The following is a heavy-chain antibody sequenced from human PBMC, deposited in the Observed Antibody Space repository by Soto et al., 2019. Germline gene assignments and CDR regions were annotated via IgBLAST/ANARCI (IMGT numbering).Heavy chain of an antibody. CDR1: GFTFSSYC. CDR2: INGDGSNT. D-gene: IGHD2-2*02. Sequence: EVPLVESGGGLVQPGGSLRLSCAAAGFTFSSYCMHWVRQAPGKGLVWVSRINGDGSNTFYADSVKGRLTITRDNAKNMVYLEMDRLRGEDTAVYDCARGIPYRYGMAVWGQGPTVTVS. CDR3: ARGIPYRYGMAV. V-gene: IGHV3-74*01. J-gene: IGHJ6*02.